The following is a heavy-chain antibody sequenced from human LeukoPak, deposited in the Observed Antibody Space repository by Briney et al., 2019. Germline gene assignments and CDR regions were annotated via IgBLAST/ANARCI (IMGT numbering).Heavy chain of an antibody. J-gene: IGHJ4*02. CDR2: ISSSGGTT. Sequence: PGGSLRLSCAASGFTLSGYAMSWVRQAPGKGLEWVSAISSSGGTTYYADSVKGRFTISRDNSNNTLFLQMNSLRAEDTAAYYCTKKSSGWHGEDYWGQGTLVTVSS. CDR3: TKKSSGWHGEDY. V-gene: IGHV3-23*01. D-gene: IGHD6-19*01. CDR1: GFTLSGYA.